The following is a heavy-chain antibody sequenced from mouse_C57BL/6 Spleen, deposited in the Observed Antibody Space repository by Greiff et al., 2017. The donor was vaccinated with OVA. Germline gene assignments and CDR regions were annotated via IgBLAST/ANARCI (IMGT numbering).Heavy chain of an antibody. CDR3: ARNLLYGAYYAMDD. V-gene: IGHV1-52*01. J-gene: IGHJ4*01. CDR2: IDPSDSET. D-gene: IGHD2-12*01. Sequence: QVQLQQPGAELVRPGSSVKLSCKASGYTFTSYWMHWVKQRPIQGLEWIGNIDPSDSETHYNQKFKDKATLTVDKSSSTAYMQLSSLTSEDSAVYYCARNLLYGAYYAMDDWGQGTSVTVSS. CDR1: GYTFTSYW.